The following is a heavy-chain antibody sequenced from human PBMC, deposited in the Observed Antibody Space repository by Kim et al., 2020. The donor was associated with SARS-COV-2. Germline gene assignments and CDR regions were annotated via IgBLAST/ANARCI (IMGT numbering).Heavy chain of an antibody. V-gene: IGHV3-49*02. D-gene: IGHD6-6*01. Sequence: YAASVKGGFTNLRDDSKSHAYLQMNSLKTEDTAVYYCARGKGSIAARPFEFWGQGTLVTVSS. J-gene: IGHJ5*01. CDR3: ARGKGSIAARPFEF.